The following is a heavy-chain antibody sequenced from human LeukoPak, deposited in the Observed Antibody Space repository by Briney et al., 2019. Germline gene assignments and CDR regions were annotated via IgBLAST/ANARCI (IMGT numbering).Heavy chain of an antibody. CDR2: IYYSGST. J-gene: IGHJ5*02. CDR1: GGSISSHY. D-gene: IGHD4-11*01. Sequence: SETLSLTCTVSGGSISSHYWSWIRQPPGKGLEWIGYIYYSGSTNYNPSLKSRVTISVDTSKNQFSLKLSSVTAADTAVYYCARVNHDSSNLRGGWFDPWGQGTLVTVSS. CDR3: ARVNHDSSNLRGGWFDP. V-gene: IGHV4-59*11.